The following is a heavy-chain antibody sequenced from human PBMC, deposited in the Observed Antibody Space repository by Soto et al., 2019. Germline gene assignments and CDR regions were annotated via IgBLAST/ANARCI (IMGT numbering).Heavy chain of an antibody. CDR1: GFTFSSYA. CDR2: ISGSGGST. V-gene: IGHV3-23*01. Sequence: PGGSLRISCAASGFTFSSYAMSWVRQAPGKGLEWVSAISGSGGSTYYADSVKGRFTISRDNSKNTLYLQMNSLRAEDTAVYYCAKKPNTKCSGGSCYGLYFDYWGQGTLVTVAS. D-gene: IGHD2-15*01. J-gene: IGHJ4*02. CDR3: AKKPNTKCSGGSCYGLYFDY.